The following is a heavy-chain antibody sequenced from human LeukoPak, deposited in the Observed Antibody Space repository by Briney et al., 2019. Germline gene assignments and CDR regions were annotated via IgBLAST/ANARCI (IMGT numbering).Heavy chain of an antibody. CDR1: GGSISSSNW. Sequence: SETLSLTCAVSGGSISSSNWWSWVRQPPGKGLEWIGEIYHSGSTNYNPSLKSRVTMSVDKSKNQFSLKLSSVTAADTAVYYCARARYCSSTSCYNYYYGMDVWGQGTTVTVSS. V-gene: IGHV4-4*02. CDR3: ARARYCSSTSCYNYYYGMDV. D-gene: IGHD2-2*02. J-gene: IGHJ6*02. CDR2: IYHSGST.